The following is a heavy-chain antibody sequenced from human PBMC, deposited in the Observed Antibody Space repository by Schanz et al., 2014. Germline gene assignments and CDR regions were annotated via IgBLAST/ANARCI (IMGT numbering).Heavy chain of an antibody. V-gene: IGHV1-18*01. CDR1: GYTLKNYG. D-gene: IGHD3-22*01. Sequence: QAQLMQSGPELKRPGASVKVSCTASGYTLKNYGISWVRQAPGLGLEWMGWISDYNGKTNYAQKLQGRLTITADKSTSTAYMELSSLRSEDTAMYYCARDYYDSSGYYYCDYWGQGTLVTVSS. CDR3: ARDYYDSSGYYYCDY. CDR2: ISDYNGKT. J-gene: IGHJ4*02.